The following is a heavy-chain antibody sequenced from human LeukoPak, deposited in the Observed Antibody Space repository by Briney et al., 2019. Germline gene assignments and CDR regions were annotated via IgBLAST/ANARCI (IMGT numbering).Heavy chain of an antibody. CDR1: GFTFSNYD. J-gene: IGHJ4*02. CDR3: ANIPEEVVAATGTGHFDY. CDR2: ISYDGSNR. V-gene: IGHV3-30*18. Sequence: GRSLRLSCAASGFTFSNYDMHWVRQAPGKGLDWVAVISYDGSNRYYADSVNGRFTISRDNSKNTLYLQMNSLRAEDTAVYYCANIPEEVVAATGTGHFDYWGQGTLVTVSS. D-gene: IGHD2-15*01.